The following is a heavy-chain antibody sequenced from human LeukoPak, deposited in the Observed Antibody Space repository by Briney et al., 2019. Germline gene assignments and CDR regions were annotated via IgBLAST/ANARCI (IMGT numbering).Heavy chain of an antibody. CDR1: GISFSSFG. CDR3: AKSQNYYDNSGYYYLDY. CDR2: IRYDGHNK. D-gene: IGHD3-22*01. Sequence: GGSLRLSCAASGISFSSFGMHWVRQAPGKGLEWVTFIRYDGHNKYYADSVKGRFTISRDNSKNTLYLQMNSLRPEDTAVYYCAKSQNYYDNSGYYYLDYWGQGNLDTVSS. V-gene: IGHV3-30*02. J-gene: IGHJ4*02.